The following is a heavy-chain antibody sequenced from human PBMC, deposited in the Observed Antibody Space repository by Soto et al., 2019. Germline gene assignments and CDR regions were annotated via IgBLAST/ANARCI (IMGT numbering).Heavy chain of an antibody. CDR1: GYTLTELS. CDR3: ATGDSSGWKGFDY. CDR2: FDPEDGET. J-gene: IGHJ4*02. Sequence: SVKVSCEVCGYTLTELSMHLVRQAPGKGLEWMGGFDPEDGETIYAQKFQGRVTMTEDTSTDTAYMELSSLRSEDTAVYYCATGDSSGWKGFDYWGQRTLVTVSS. V-gene: IGHV1-24*01. D-gene: IGHD6-19*01.